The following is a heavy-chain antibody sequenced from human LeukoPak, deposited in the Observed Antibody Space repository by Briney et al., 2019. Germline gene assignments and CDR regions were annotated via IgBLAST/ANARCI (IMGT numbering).Heavy chain of an antibody. CDR1: GYTFTNYA. CDR3: ARDRSVYYYYYYGMDV. J-gene: IGHJ6*02. V-gene: IGHV1-3*01. Sequence: GASVKVSCKASGYTFTNYAMHWVRQAPGQRLEWMGWINAASGNTKYSQKFQGRVTITRDTSATTTYMELSSLRSEDTAVYYCARDRSVYYYYYYGMDVWGQGTTVTVSS. CDR2: INAASGNT.